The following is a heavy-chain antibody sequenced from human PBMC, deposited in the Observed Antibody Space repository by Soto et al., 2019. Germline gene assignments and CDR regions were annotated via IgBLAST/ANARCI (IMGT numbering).Heavy chain of an antibody. J-gene: IGHJ6*02. Sequence: VVSLRLSCAASGFTFSWCWRSWVRQARGKGLEWVANRKQDGSEKYYVDSVKGRFTIPRDNAKNSLYMQMNSLRDEDTAVYYCARDLVPAAVYYYYGMDVSRQATTVTVSS. CDR3: ARDLVPAAVYYYYGMDV. V-gene: IGHV3-7*01. D-gene: IGHD2-2*01. CDR2: RKQDGSEK. CDR1: GFTFSWCW.